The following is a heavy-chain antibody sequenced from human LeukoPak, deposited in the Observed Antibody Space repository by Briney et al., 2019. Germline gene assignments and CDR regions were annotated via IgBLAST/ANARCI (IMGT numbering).Heavy chain of an antibody. J-gene: IGHJ3*02. CDR3: ARAYKTYYYDSSGLDAFDI. CDR1: GFTFSSYW. CDR2: INSDGSST. Sequence: PGGSLRLSCAASGFTFSSYWMHWVRQAPGKGLVWVSRINSDGSSTSYADSVKGRFTTSRDNAKNTLYLQMNSLRAEDTAVYYCARAYKTYYYDSSGLDAFDIWGQGTMVTVSS. V-gene: IGHV3-74*01. D-gene: IGHD3-22*01.